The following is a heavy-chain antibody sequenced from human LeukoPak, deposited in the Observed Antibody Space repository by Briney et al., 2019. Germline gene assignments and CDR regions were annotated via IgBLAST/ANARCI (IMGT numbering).Heavy chain of an antibody. CDR1: GGSISSGDYY. CDR3: ARETGGGDSYGV. J-gene: IGHJ4*02. Sequence: SETLSLTCTVSGGSISSGDYYWSWTPHPPGKGLEWIGYIYFSGSTYYNPSPKRRVIISLDTSKNQFSLKLSSVTPADTAVYYCARETGGGDSYGVWGQGTLVTVSS. CDR2: IYFSGST. D-gene: IGHD5-18*01. V-gene: IGHV4-31*03.